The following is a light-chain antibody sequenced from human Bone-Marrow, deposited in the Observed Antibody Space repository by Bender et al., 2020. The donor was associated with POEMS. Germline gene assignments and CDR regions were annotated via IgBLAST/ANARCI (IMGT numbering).Light chain of an antibody. J-gene: IGLJ3*02. V-gene: IGLV1-44*01. CDR2: SNN. CDR3: SSWDDSLNGWV. CDR1: SSNFGNNA. Sequence: QSVLTQPPSASGTPGQSVTISCSGTSSNFGNNAANWYQLVPGTAPKLLIYSNNQRPSGVPDRFSASTSGTSASLAISGLHSDDEADYYWSSWDDSLNGWVFGGGTKLTVL.